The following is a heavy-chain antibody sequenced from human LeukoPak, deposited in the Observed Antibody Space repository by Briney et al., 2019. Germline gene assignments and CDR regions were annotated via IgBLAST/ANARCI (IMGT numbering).Heavy chain of an antibody. CDR3: ARDHPRTGFDY. Sequence: KTSETLSLTCTVSGGSISSSSYYWGWIRQPPGKGLEWIGSIYYSGSTYYNPSLKSRVTISVDTSKNQFSLKLSSVTAADTAVYYCARDHPRTGFDYWGQGTLVTVSS. J-gene: IGHJ4*02. CDR1: GGSISSSSYY. D-gene: IGHD7-27*01. CDR2: IYYSGST. V-gene: IGHV4-39*07.